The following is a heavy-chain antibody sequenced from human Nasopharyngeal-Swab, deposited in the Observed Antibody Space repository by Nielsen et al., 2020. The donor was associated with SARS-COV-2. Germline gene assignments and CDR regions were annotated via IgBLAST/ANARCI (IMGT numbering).Heavy chain of an antibody. Sequence: GGSLRLSCAASGFTFSSYSMNWVRQAPGKGLEWVSVIYSGGSTYYADSVKGRFTISRDNSKNTLYLQMNSLRAEDTAVYYCAREARWLQYIDYWGQGTLVTVSS. V-gene: IGHV3-53*01. CDR3: AREARWLQYIDY. CDR1: GFTFSSYS. CDR2: IYSGGST. D-gene: IGHD5-24*01. J-gene: IGHJ4*02.